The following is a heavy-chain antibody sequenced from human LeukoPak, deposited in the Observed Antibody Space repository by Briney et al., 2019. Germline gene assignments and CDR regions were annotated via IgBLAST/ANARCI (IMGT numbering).Heavy chain of an antibody. CDR1: GGSINSY. J-gene: IGHJ3*02. V-gene: IGHV4-4*07. D-gene: IGHD3-10*01. Sequence: SETLSLTCTVSGGSINSYWSWIRQPAGKGLEWIGRISGSGTITYNPALQSRLSISIDTSKNQFSLKLMSVTAADTAVYYCARDSVYYYGSGSYYAFDIWGQGTMVTVSS. CDR3: ARDSVYYYGSGSYYAFDI. CDR2: ISGSGTI.